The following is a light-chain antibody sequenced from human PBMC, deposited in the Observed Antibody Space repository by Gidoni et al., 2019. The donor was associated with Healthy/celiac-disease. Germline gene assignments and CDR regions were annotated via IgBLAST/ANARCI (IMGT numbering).Light chain of an antibody. J-gene: IGLJ2*01. V-gene: IGLV3-21*02. CDR1: NIGSKS. CDR2: DDS. CDR3: QVWDSSSDHVV. Sequence: SYVLTQPLPVSVAPGQTARITCGGNNIGSKSVHWYQQKPGQAPLLVVYDDSDRPSGIPERFSGSNSGNTATLTSSRVEAGDEADYYCQVWDSSSDHVVFGGGTKLTVL.